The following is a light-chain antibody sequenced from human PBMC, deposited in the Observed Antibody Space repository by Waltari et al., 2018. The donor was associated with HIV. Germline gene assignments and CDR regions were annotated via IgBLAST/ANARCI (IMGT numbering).Light chain of an antibody. J-gene: IGLJ3*02. Sequence: SVLTQPPSVSAAPGQTVTISCPARSSNIRQNYVSWFQHLPGAAPRFLIYGNNQRPSGVPDRFSGSRSGTSATLGVSGLQPGDEADYYCGTWDTSLDAGVFGGGTKLTVL. CDR3: GTWDTSLDAGV. CDR2: GNN. CDR1: SSNIRQNY. V-gene: IGLV1-51*01.